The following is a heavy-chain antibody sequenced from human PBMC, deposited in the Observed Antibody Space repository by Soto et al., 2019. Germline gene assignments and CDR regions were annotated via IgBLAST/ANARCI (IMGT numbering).Heavy chain of an antibody. CDR1: GGSISSYY. Sequence: QVQLQESGPGLVKPSETLSLTCTVSGGSISSYYWSWIRQPPGKGLEWIGYIYSSGSTNYNPSLKRRVTISGDTSKNQFSLKLSSGTAADTAVYYCTRRYGGNCDYGGQGTLVTVSS. CDR3: TRRYGGNCDY. CDR2: IYSSGST. J-gene: IGHJ4*02. V-gene: IGHV4-59*01. D-gene: IGHD1-26*01.